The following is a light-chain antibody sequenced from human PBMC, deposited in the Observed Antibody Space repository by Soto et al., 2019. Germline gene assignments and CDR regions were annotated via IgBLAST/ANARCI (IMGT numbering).Light chain of an antibody. CDR1: QSISGY. J-gene: IGKJ1*01. V-gene: IGKV1-39*01. Sequence: DIQVTQSPSSLSASVGDRVTISCRASQSISGYLNWYQQKPGKAPNLLIFDASSLQSGVPSRFSGRGSGAEYTLTISSLQPEDFATYYCQQTFGIFPWTFGQGTKVDIK. CDR2: DAS. CDR3: QQTFGIFPWT.